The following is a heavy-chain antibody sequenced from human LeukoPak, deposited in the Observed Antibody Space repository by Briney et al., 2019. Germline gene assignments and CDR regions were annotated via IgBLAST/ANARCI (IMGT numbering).Heavy chain of an antibody. CDR3: ARVVDERSLDP. D-gene: IGHD2-15*01. CDR2: LITISRIP. CDR1: GGAFISDG. Sequence: ASVKVSCKASGGAFISDGISWVRQAPGQGLEWMGSLITISRIPYYAQKLKGRVTISADISTSTAYMEMRSLRGEDTAVYCCARVVDERSLDPWGQGTLVTVSS. V-gene: IGHV1-69*04. J-gene: IGHJ5*02.